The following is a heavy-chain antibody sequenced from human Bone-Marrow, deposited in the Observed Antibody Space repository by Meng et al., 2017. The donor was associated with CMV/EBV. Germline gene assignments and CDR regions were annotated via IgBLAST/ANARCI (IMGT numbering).Heavy chain of an antibody. Sequence: GESLKISCAASGFTFSSYWMSWARQAPGKGLEWVANIKQDGGEKYYVDSVKGRFTISRDNAKNSLYLQMNSLRAEDTAVYYCARDRYCSSTSCIYYYYGMDVWGQGTTVTVSS. J-gene: IGHJ6*02. CDR2: IKQDGGEK. CDR3: ARDRYCSSTSCIYYYYGMDV. D-gene: IGHD2-2*01. V-gene: IGHV3-7*01. CDR1: GFTFSSYW.